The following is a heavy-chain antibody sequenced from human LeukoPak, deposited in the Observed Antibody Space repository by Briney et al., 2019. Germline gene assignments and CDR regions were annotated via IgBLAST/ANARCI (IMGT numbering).Heavy chain of an antibody. CDR3: ASLRVNWFDP. D-gene: IGHD3-16*01. V-gene: IGHV3-21*01. Sequence: GGSVRLSCAASGFTFSSYSMNWVRQAPGKGLEWVSSISSSSSYIYYADSVRGRFTISRDNAKKSLYLQMNSLRAEVTAVYYCASLRVNWFDPWGQGTLVTVSS. CDR1: GFTFSSYS. J-gene: IGHJ5*02. CDR2: ISSSSSYI.